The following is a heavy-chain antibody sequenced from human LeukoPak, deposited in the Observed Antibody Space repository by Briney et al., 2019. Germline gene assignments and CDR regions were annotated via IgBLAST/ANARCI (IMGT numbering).Heavy chain of an antibody. CDR1: GFTFSSYA. D-gene: IGHD3-22*01. Sequence: PGGSLRLSCAASGFTFSSYAMSWVRQAPGKGLEWVSAISGSGGSTYYADSVKGRFTISRDNSKNTLYLQMNSLRAEDTAVYYCAKDHRKMGRVVAMIVVVITTYFDYWGQGTLVTVSS. CDR3: AKDHRKMGRVVAMIVVVITTYFDY. CDR2: ISGSGGST. V-gene: IGHV3-23*01. J-gene: IGHJ4*02.